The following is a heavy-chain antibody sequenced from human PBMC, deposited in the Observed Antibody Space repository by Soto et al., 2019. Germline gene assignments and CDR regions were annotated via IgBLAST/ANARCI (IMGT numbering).Heavy chain of an antibody. CDR1: GFSVTSGGMG. CDR2: IYWNDDE. D-gene: IGHD3-22*01. V-gene: IGHV2-5*01. J-gene: IGHJ4*02. Sequence: QITLKETGPTLVKPTQTLTLTCTLSGFSVTSGGMGVGWIRQPPGAALEWLALIYWNDDERYNPSLKTRLTVTKDTSKNQVVLTMTNMDPVDTATYYCAHNTLWDDNGGFYRSWGPGTLVTVSS. CDR3: AHNTLWDDNGGFYRS.